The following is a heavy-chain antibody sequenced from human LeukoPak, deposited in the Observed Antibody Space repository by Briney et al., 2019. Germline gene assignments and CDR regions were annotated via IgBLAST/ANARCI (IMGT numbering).Heavy chain of an antibody. D-gene: IGHD2-2*01. J-gene: IGHJ4*02. CDR2: INPSGGST. CDR3: ARVGAYCTSTSCFDY. V-gene: IGHV1-46*01. Sequence: ASVKVSCKASGYTFTSYYMHWVRQAPGQGLEWMGIINPSGGSTSYAQKFQGRVTMTRDTSTSTVYMELSSLRSDDTAVYYCARVGAYCTSTSCFDYWGQGTLVTVSS. CDR1: GYTFTSYY.